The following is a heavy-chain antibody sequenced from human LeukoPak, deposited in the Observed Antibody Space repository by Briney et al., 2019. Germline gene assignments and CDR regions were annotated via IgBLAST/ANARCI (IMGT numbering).Heavy chain of an antibody. Sequence: ASVKVSCKTSGYSFTGYYIHWVRQAPGHGPEWMGWINPSSGDTKYAQKFQVRVTMTRDTSINTAYMELSSLRSDDTAVYYCARFAGYSFGFGGYHWFDPWGQGTLVTVSS. CDR2: INPSSGDT. J-gene: IGHJ5*02. CDR1: GYSFTGYY. CDR3: ARFAGYSFGFGGYHWFDP. D-gene: IGHD5-18*01. V-gene: IGHV1-2*02.